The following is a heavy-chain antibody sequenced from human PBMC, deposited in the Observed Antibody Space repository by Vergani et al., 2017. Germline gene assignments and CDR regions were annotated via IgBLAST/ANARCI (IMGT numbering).Heavy chain of an antibody. CDR2: ISSNGGST. CDR3: AKDHLRGYSGYDLYYYGMDV. D-gene: IGHD5-12*01. V-gene: IGHV3-64*04. J-gene: IGHJ6*02. Sequence: VQLLESGGGLVQPGGSLRLSCSASGFTFSSYAMHWVRQAPGKGLEYVSAISSNGGSTYYADSVKGRFTISRDNSKNTLYLQMNSRRAEDTAVYYCAKDHLRGYSGYDLYYYGMDVWGQGTTVTVSS. CDR1: GFTFSSYA.